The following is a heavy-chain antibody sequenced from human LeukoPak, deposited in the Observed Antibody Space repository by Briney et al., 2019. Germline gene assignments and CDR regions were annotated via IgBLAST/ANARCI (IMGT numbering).Heavy chain of an antibody. Sequence: QTGGSLRLSCAASGFTFSSYAMSWVRQAPGKGLEWVSAISGSGGSTYYADSVKGRFTISRDNSKNTLYLQMNSLRAEDTAVYYCAKALPRYYGSGSYYNFDYWGQGTLVTVSS. CDR1: GFTFSSYA. V-gene: IGHV3-23*01. CDR2: ISGSGGST. D-gene: IGHD3-10*01. CDR3: AKALPRYYGSGSYYNFDY. J-gene: IGHJ4*02.